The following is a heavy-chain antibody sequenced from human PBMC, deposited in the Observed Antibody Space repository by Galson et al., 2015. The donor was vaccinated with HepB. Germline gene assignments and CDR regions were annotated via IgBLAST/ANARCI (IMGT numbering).Heavy chain of an antibody. CDR2: TQSKSDGETT. CDR1: GFSFGNFW. J-gene: IGHJ4*02. V-gene: IGHV3-15*01. CDR3: TARF. Sequence: SLRLSCEGSGFSFGNFWRSCVRQAPATAQDEVGRTQSKSDGETTAYAAPVRGRFAISRDDSKNMVYLEMNSLRTEDTAVYYCTARFWGQGTLVTVSS.